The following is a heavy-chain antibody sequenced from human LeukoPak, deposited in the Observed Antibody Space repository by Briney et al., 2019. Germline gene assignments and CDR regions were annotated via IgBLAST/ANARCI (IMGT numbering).Heavy chain of an antibody. Sequence: GGSLRLSCAASGFSFNSYWMTWVRQAPGRGLEWVANINPAGSDTYYVDPVRGRFTISRDNAKNLVYLQMSSLRAEDTAVCSCARFGYVAGLDLWGQGTLVTVSS. J-gene: IGHJ4*02. CDR2: INPAGSDT. CDR3: ARFGYVAGLDL. V-gene: IGHV3-7*01. D-gene: IGHD3-16*01. CDR1: GFSFNSYW.